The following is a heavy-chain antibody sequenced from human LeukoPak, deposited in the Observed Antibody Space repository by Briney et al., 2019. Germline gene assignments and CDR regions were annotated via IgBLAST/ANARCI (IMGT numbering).Heavy chain of an antibody. J-gene: IGHJ1*01. Sequence: SETLSLTCAVSGYSISSGYYWGWIRQPPGRGLGWIGSIYHSGSTYHTPSRKSRVTISVVTSKTQFSLKPRSGTAADTAVYYCASPSFPTVTMVYFQHWGQGTLVTGSS. CDR3: ASPSFPTVTMVYFQH. D-gene: IGHD4-17*01. CDR2: IYHSGST. V-gene: IGHV4-38-2*01. CDR1: GYSISSGYY.